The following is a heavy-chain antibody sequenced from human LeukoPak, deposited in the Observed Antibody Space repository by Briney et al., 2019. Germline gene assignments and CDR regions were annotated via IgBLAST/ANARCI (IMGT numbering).Heavy chain of an antibody. Sequence: PGRSLRLSCAASGFTFSSYGMHWLRQAPGKGLEWVAVISYDGSNKYYADSVKGRFTISRDNSKNTLYLQMNSLRAEDTAVYYCAKVRAYYDSSGSEGDYWGQGTLVTVSS. J-gene: IGHJ4*02. CDR2: ISYDGSNK. D-gene: IGHD3-22*01. CDR1: GFTFSSYG. CDR3: AKVRAYYDSSGSEGDY. V-gene: IGHV3-30*18.